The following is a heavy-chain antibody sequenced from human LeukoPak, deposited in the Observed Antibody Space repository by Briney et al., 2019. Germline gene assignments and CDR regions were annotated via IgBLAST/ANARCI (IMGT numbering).Heavy chain of an antibody. D-gene: IGHD5-18*01. Sequence: ASVKVSCKASGYTFTGYYMHWVRQAPGQGLEWMGWINPNSGGTNYAQKFQGRVTMTRDTSIRTAYMELSKLRSDDTAVYYCARGHIRGYSYGYGNYWGQGTLVTVSS. CDR3: ARGHIRGYSYGYGNY. J-gene: IGHJ4*02. CDR1: GYTFTGYY. CDR2: INPNSGGT. V-gene: IGHV1-2*02.